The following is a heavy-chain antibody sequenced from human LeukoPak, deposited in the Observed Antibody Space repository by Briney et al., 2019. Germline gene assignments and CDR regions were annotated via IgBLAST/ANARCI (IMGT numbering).Heavy chain of an antibody. Sequence: PGGSLRLSCAASGFTFSSYWMHWVRQAPGKGLVWVSRINSDGSSTSYADSVKGRFTISRDNAKNSLYLQMNSLRAEDTALYYCARDRDYSSSYFGWYFDLWGRGTLVTVSS. CDR1: GFTFSSYW. D-gene: IGHD6-6*01. J-gene: IGHJ2*01. CDR2: INSDGSST. V-gene: IGHV3-74*01. CDR3: ARDRDYSSSYFGWYFDL.